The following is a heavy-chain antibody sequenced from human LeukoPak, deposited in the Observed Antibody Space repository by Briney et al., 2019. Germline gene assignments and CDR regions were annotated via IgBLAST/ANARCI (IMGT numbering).Heavy chain of an antibody. D-gene: IGHD3-10*01. J-gene: IGHJ4*02. CDR1: GYTFTSYG. CDR2: ISAYNGNT. Sequence: APVKVSCKASGYTFTSYGISWVRQAPGQGLEWMGWISAYNGNTNYAQKLQGRVTMTTDTSTSTAYMELRSLRSDDTAVYYCARVGYGSGSRPRYFDYWGQGTLVTVSS. V-gene: IGHV1-18*01. CDR3: ARVGYGSGSRPRYFDY.